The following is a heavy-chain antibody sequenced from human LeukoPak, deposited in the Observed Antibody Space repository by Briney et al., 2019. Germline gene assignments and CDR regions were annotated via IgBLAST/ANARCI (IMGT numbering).Heavy chain of an antibody. CDR3: ASTPRDDILTGYSNPLRFDY. J-gene: IGHJ4*02. CDR2: IIPIFGTA. D-gene: IGHD3-9*01. V-gene: IGHV1-69*13. CDR1: GGPFSSYA. Sequence: SVKVSCKASGGPFSSYAISWVRQAPGQGLEWRGGIIPIFGTANYAQKFQGRVTITADESTSTAYMELSSLRSEDTAVYYCASTPRDDILTGYSNPLRFDYWGQGTLVTVSS.